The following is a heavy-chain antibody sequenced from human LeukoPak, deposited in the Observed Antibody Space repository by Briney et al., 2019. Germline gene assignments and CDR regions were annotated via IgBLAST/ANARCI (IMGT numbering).Heavy chain of an antibody. Sequence: GASVKVSCKASGGTFSNYVISWVRQAPGQGLEWMGGIIPIFGTANYAQKFQGRVTMTTDTSTSTAYMELRSLRSDDTAVYYCARGGYDILTGPNWFDPWGQGTLVTVSS. D-gene: IGHD3-9*01. CDR2: IIPIFGTA. CDR1: GGTFSNYV. CDR3: ARGGYDILTGPNWFDP. J-gene: IGHJ5*02. V-gene: IGHV1-69*05.